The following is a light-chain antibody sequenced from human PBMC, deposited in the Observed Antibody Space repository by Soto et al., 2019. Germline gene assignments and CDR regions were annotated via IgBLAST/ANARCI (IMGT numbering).Light chain of an antibody. V-gene: IGKV2-28*01. J-gene: IGKJ4*01. CDR1: HSLLHSNGYNY. CDR2: LGS. Sequence: DVVMTQSTLSLPVTPGEPASISCRSSHSLLHSNGYNYLDWYLQKPGQSPQLLIYLGSNRSSGVPDRFSGSGSGTDFTLKISRVEAEDVGVYYCMQALQTPLTFAGGTKVDIK. CDR3: MQALQTPLT.